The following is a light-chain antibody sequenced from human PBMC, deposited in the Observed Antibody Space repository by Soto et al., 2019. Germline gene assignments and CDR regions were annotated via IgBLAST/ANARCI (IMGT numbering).Light chain of an antibody. Sequence: QSVLTQPHSPSGTPGQRVTISCSGSSCNIGSNPVNWYQQLPGTAPKLLIYSNDQRPSGVPDRFSGSKSGTSASLAISGLQSEDEADYYCATWDDSLNVVFGGGTKLTVL. CDR2: SND. CDR1: SCNIGSNP. V-gene: IGLV1-44*01. J-gene: IGLJ2*01. CDR3: ATWDDSLNVV.